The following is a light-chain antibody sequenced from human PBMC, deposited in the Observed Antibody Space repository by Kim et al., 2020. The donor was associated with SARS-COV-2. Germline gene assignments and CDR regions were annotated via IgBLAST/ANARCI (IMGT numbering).Light chain of an antibody. J-gene: IGLJ3*02. Sequence: SVKLTCTLSSGNSSYAIAWHQQQPEKGPRYLMKLNSDGSHYKGDGIPDRFSGSSSGAERYLTISSLQSEDEADYYCQTWGTGMGVFGGGTQLTVL. CDR2: LNSDGSH. CDR3: QTWGTGMGV. CDR1: SGNSSYA. V-gene: IGLV4-69*01.